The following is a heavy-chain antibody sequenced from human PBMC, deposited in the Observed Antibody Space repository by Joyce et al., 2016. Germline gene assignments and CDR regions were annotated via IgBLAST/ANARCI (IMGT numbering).Heavy chain of an antibody. J-gene: IGHJ4*02. CDR3: ARGDLLD. CDR2: INPKRSDT. Sequence: QVQVVQSGAEVKKPGASVKVSCRASGYPFTDYSIHWVRQAPGQGLECMGRINPKRSDTTYAKNCQGRVTMTRDTSINTAYMELSSRRSDDTAVYYCARGDLLDWGQGTLVTVSS. CDR1: GYPFTDYS. V-gene: IGHV1-2*06. D-gene: IGHD2-8*02.